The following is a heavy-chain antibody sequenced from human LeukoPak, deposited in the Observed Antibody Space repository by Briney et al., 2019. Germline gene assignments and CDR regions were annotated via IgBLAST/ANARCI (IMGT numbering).Heavy chain of an antibody. CDR1: GYTFTSYD. D-gene: IGHD2-15*01. CDR3: ARGPESYCSGGSCPLNFDY. CDR2: MNPNSGNT. J-gene: IGHJ4*02. V-gene: IGHV1-8*01. Sequence: ASVKVSCKASGYTFTSYDISWVRQATGQGLEWMGWMNPNSGNTGYAQKFQGRVTMTRNTSISTAYMELSSLRSEDTAVYYCARGPESYCSGGSCPLNFDYWGQGTLVTVSP.